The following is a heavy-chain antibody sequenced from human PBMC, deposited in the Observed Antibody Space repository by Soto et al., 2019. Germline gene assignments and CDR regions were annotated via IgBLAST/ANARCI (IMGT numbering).Heavy chain of an antibody. Sequence: ASVKVSCKASGYTLTSYGISWVRQAPGQGLEWMGWISAYNGNTNYAQKLQGRVTMTTDTSASTAYMELRSLRSDDTAVYYCARTNYYDSSGDYWGQGTLVTVSS. V-gene: IGHV1-18*01. CDR1: GYTLTSYG. CDR2: ISAYNGNT. CDR3: ARTNYYDSSGDY. D-gene: IGHD3-22*01. J-gene: IGHJ4*02.